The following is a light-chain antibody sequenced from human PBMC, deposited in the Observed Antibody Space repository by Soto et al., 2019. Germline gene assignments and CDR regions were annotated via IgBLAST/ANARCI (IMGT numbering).Light chain of an antibody. CDR2: EGS. CDR3: CAYARSRTYV. CDR1: SSDVGRYKF. J-gene: IGLJ1*01. V-gene: IGLV2-23*01. Sequence: QSVLTQPASVFGSPGQSITISCTGTSSDVGRYKFFSWYQQHPGKAPKVMIYEGSKRQSGVSNRFSGSKSGNTACLTICGLQAEDEADYYCCAYARSRTYVLGTGTKVT.